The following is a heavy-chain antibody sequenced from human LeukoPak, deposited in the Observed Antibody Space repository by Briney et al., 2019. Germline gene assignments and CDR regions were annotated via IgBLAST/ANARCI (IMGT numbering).Heavy chain of an antibody. CDR1: GYTFTDYY. V-gene: IGHV1-69*05. D-gene: IGHD3-22*01. Sequence: GASVKVSCKVSGYTFTDYYIHWVRQAPGQGLEWMGGIIPIFGTANYAQKFQGRVTITTDESTSTAYMELSSLRSEDTAVYYCASPTAYYYDSSGFDIWGQGTMVTVSS. CDR2: IIPIFGTA. J-gene: IGHJ3*02. CDR3: ASPTAYYYDSSGFDI.